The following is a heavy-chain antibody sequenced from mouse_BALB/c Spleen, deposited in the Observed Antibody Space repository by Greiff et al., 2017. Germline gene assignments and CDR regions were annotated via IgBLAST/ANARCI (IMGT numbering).Heavy chain of an antibody. V-gene: IGHV14-1*02. CDR1: GFNIKDYY. D-gene: IGHD1-1*01. J-gene: IGHJ2*01. CDR3: APNYYGSSFDY. Sequence: EVKLMESGAELVRPGALVKLSCKASGFNIKDYYMHWVKQRPEQGLEWIGWIDPENGNTIYDPKFQGKASITADTSSNTAYLQLSSLTSEDTAVYYCAPNYYGSSFDYWGQGTTLTVSS. CDR2: IDPENGNT.